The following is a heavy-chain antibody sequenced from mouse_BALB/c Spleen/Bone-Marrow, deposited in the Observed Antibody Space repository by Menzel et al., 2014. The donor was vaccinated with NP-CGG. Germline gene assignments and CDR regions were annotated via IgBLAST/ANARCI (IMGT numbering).Heavy chain of an antibody. J-gene: IGHJ3*01. Sequence: VQLQQSGAELVRPGTSVKVSCKASGYAFTNYLIEWVKQRPGQGLEWIGVINPGSGGTNYNEKFKGKATLTADKSSSTAYMQLSSLTSDDSAVYFCARGDYSFAYWGQGTLVTVSA. D-gene: IGHD2-13*01. CDR1: GYAFTNYL. V-gene: IGHV1-54*01. CDR3: ARGDYSFAY. CDR2: INPGSGGT.